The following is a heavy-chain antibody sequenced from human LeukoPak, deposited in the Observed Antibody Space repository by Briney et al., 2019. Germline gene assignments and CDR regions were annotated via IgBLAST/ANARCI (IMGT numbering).Heavy chain of an antibody. V-gene: IGHV3-48*04. Sequence: QPGGSLRLSCGASGFTFSSYAMSWVRQAPGKGLEWVSYISSSGSTIYYADSVKGRFTISRDNAKNSLYLQMNSLRAEDTAVYYCASYYGRTPDYWGQGTLVTVSS. CDR1: GFTFSSYA. D-gene: IGHD3-10*01. CDR2: ISSSGSTI. CDR3: ASYYGRTPDY. J-gene: IGHJ4*02.